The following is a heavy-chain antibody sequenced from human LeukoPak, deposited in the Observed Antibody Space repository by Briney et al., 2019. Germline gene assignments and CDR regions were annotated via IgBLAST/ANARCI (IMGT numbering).Heavy chain of an antibody. J-gene: IGHJ4*02. CDR1: GFTFSSYA. V-gene: IGHV3-64*01. Sequence: PGGSLRLSCAASGFTFSSYAMHWVRQAPGKGLEFVSAISSNGGSTYFANSVKGRFTISRDNSKSTLFLQMGSLRAEDMAVYYCARVRGAYYFDYWGQGTLVTASS. D-gene: IGHD3-16*01. CDR2: ISSNGGST. CDR3: ARVRGAYYFDY.